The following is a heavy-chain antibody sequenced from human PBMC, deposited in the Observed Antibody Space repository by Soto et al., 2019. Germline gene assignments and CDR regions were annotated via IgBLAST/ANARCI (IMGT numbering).Heavy chain of an antibody. D-gene: IGHD6-13*01. CDR3: GTGSSWTKVES. Sequence: QVQLVQSGAEVKKPGSSVKVSCKASGGTLSRSAISWVRQAPGQGLEWMGGIIPIFGPAIYAQKFRGRVSIIADESTRTAYMEMSILRSDDTAVYYCGTGSSWTKVESWGQGTLVTVSS. J-gene: IGHJ4*02. V-gene: IGHV1-69*01. CDR2: IIPIFGPA. CDR1: GGTLSRSA.